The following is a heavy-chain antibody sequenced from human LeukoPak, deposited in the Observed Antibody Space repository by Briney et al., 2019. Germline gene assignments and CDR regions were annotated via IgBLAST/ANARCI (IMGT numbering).Heavy chain of an antibody. D-gene: IGHD3-10*01. J-gene: IGHJ3*02. CDR2: IYHSGSA. V-gene: IGHV4-4*02. CDR1: GGSISSSNW. Sequence: SGTLSLTCAVSGGSISSSNWWSWVRQPPGKGLEWIGEIYHSGSANYNPSLKSRVTISVDKSKNQFSLKLSSVTAADTAVYYYATGGLLRPNAFDIWGQGTMVTVSS. CDR3: ATGGLLRPNAFDI.